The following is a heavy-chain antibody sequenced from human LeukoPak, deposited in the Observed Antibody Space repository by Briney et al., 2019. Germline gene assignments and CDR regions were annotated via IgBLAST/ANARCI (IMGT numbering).Heavy chain of an antibody. Sequence: SETLSLTCTVSGGSISSYYWSWIRQPPGKGLEWIGSIYYSGSTYYNPSLKSRVTISVDTSKNQFSLKLSSVTAADTAVYYCARQGAYDFWSGYPDYWGQGTLVTVSS. D-gene: IGHD3-3*01. CDR1: GGSISSYY. CDR3: ARQGAYDFWSGYPDY. CDR2: IYYSGST. J-gene: IGHJ4*02. V-gene: IGHV4-59*05.